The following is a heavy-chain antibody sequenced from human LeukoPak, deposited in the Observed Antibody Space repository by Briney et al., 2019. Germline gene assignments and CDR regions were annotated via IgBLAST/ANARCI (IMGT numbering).Heavy chain of an antibody. D-gene: IGHD1-26*01. J-gene: IGHJ4*02. CDR1: GFAFSSYG. CDR2: IQYDGSNK. CDR3: AKAPGAGTYSTFDY. Sequence: PGGSLRLSCVASGFAFSSYGIHWDRQAPGKGLEWVAFIQYDGSNKHYADSVKGRFTISRDNSKNTLYLQMNSLIAEDTAVYYCAKAPGAGTYSTFDYWGQGTLVTVSS. V-gene: IGHV3-30*02.